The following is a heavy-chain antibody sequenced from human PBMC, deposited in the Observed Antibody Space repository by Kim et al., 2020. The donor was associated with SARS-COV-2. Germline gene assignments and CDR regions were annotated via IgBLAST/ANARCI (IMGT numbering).Heavy chain of an antibody. D-gene: IGHD3-16*01. J-gene: IGHJ4*02. Sequence: GGSLRLSCVVSTFTFSGHAVSWVRQAPGKGLEWVSSISGSSDYRYYADSVKGRFTISRDNSKNTLFLQMNSLGAEDTSLYYCTKGGRGANYFDYWDQGTLVTVSS. CDR3: TKGGRGANYFDY. V-gene: IGHV3-23*01. CDR2: ISGSSDYR. CDR1: TFTFSGHA.